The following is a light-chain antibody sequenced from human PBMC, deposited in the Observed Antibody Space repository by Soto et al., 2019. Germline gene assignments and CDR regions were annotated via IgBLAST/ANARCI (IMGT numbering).Light chain of an antibody. CDR1: SSDVGAYDY. V-gene: IGLV2-14*01. J-gene: IGLJ1*01. CDR2: EVT. Sequence: HSALTQPASVSGSPGQSITVSCTGTSSDVGAYDYVSWYQHHPGKAPKLIIYEVTNRPSGVSNRFSGSKSGNTASLTISGLQAEDEADYYCNSYTRSTKYVFGTGTKVTVL. CDR3: NSYTRSTKYV.